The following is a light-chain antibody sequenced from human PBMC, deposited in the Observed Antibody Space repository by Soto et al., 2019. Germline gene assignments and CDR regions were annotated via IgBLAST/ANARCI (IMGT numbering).Light chain of an antibody. V-gene: IGLV7-46*01. CDR2: DTD. Sequence: QAVVTQEPSLTVSPGGTVNITCGSSTGAVTNGHYPYWFQQKPGQAPRALIYDTDNKHSWTPPRFSGSLLGGKAALTLSGAQPEDEAEYYCLLSYSGRLYVFGTGTMLTVL. CDR1: TGAVTNGHY. J-gene: IGLJ1*01. CDR3: LLSYSGRLYV.